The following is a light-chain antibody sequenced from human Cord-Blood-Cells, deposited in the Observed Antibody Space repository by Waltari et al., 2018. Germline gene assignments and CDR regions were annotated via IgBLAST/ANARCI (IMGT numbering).Light chain of an antibody. Sequence: DIQLTQSPSSLSASVGDRVTITCQASQDSSNYLNWYQQKPGKAPKLLIYDASNLETGVPSRFSGSGSGTDFTLTISRLQPEDIATYYCQQYDNPPFTFGRGTKVDIK. CDR3: QQYDNPPFT. CDR2: DAS. CDR1: QDSSNY. J-gene: IGKJ3*01. V-gene: IGKV1-33*01.